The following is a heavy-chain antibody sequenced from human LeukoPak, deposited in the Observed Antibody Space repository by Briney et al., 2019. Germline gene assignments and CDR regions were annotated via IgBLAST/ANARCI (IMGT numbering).Heavy chain of an antibody. CDR2: INHSGST. CDR3: ARVGGSSSWYRYLQH. J-gene: IGHJ1*01. V-gene: IGHV4-34*01. D-gene: IGHD6-13*01. CDR1: GGSFSGYY. Sequence: SETLSLTCAVYGGSFSGYYWSWIRQPPGKGLEWIGEINHSGSTNYNPSLKSRVTISVDTSKDQFSLKLSSVTAADTAVYYCARVGGSSSWYRYLQHWGQGTLVTVSS.